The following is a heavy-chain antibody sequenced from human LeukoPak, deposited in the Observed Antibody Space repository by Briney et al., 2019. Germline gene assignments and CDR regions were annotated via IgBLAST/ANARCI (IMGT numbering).Heavy chain of an antibody. J-gene: IGHJ3*02. CDR3: ARDLYLGAFDI. Sequence: GGSLRLSCAASGLTFSSYDMHWVRQATGKGLEWVSAIGTAGDTYYPGSVKGRFTISRENAKNSLYLQMNSLRAGDTAVYYCARDLYLGAFDIWGQGTMVTVSS. D-gene: IGHD2-8*01. CDR1: GLTFSSYD. CDR2: IGTAGDT. V-gene: IGHV3-13*04.